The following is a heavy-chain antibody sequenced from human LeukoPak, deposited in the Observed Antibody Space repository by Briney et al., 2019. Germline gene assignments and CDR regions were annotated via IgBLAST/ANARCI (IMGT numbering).Heavy chain of an antibody. V-gene: IGHV3-30*19. CDR2: ISYDGSNK. CDR1: GFTFSSYG. Sequence: GGSLRLSCAASGFTFSSYGMHWVRQAPGKGLEWVAVISYDGSNKYYADSVKGRFTISRDNSKNTLYLQMNSLRAEDTAVYYCARSYYDFWSGYTVDYYYYYMDVWGKGTTVTVSS. D-gene: IGHD3-3*01. CDR3: ARSYYDFWSGYTVDYYYYYMDV. J-gene: IGHJ6*03.